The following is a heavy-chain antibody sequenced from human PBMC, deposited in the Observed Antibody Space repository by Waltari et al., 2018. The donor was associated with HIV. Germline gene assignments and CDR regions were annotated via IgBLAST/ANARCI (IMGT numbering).Heavy chain of an antibody. V-gene: IGHV4-34*01. Sequence: QVQLQQWGAGLLKPSEPLSLTCAVYGGSFSGYYWRWIRQPPGQGLEWIGEINHSGSTNYNPSLKSRVTISVDTSKNQFSLKLSSVTAADTAVYYCARRGVSYDSSGYYWGYWGQGTLVTVSS. CDR3: ARRGVSYDSSGYYWGY. CDR2: INHSGST. J-gene: IGHJ4*02. CDR1: GGSFSGYY. D-gene: IGHD3-22*01.